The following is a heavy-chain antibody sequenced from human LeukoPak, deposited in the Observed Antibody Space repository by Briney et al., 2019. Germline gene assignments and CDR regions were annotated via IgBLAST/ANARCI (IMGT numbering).Heavy chain of an antibody. CDR1: GFTFSSYG. J-gene: IGHJ4*02. CDR3: AKGSQLFSSVEMATDSNFFDY. D-gene: IGHD5-24*01. V-gene: IGHV3-30*02. CDR2: IRYDGSNK. Sequence: GGSLRLSCAASGFTFSSYGMHWVRQAPGKGLEWVAFIRYDGSNKYYADSVKGRFTISRDNSKNTLYLQMNSLRAEDTAVYYCAKGSQLFSSVEMATDSNFFDYWGQGTLVTVSS.